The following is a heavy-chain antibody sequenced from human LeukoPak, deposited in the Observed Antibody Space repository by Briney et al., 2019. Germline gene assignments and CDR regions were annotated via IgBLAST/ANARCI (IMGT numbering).Heavy chain of an antibody. V-gene: IGHV3-48*02. Sequence: GGSLRLSCAVSGFTFSSYWMSWVRQAPGKGLEWVSYISSSSTTYYADSVKGRFTNSRDNAQNSLYLQMNSLRDEDTAVYYCARDGDGYSQFDYWGQGILVTVSS. D-gene: IGHD5-24*01. J-gene: IGHJ4*02. CDR1: GFTFSSYW. CDR2: ISSSSTT. CDR3: ARDGDGYSQFDY.